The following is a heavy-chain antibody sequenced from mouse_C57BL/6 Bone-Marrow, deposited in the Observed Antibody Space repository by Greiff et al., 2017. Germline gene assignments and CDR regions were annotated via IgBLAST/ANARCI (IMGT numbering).Heavy chain of an antibody. CDR2: ISDGGSYT. CDR3: ARDGLLWGFAY. CDR1: GFTFSSYA. D-gene: IGHD2-1*01. Sequence: EVKLMESGGGLVKPGGSLKLSCAASGFTFSSYAMSWVRQTPEKRLEWVATISDGGSYTYYPDNVKGRFTISRDNAKNNLYLQMSHLKSEDTAMYYCARDGLLWGFAYWGQGTLVTVSA. J-gene: IGHJ3*01. V-gene: IGHV5-4*01.